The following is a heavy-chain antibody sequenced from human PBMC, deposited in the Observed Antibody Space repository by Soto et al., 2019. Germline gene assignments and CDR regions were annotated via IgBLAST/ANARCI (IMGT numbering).Heavy chain of an antibody. CDR1: GFSFSSAW. V-gene: IGHV3-7*03. CDR2: MNEDGSER. D-gene: IGHD4-4*01. J-gene: IGHJ4*02. CDR3: ARDRAYSRFDY. Sequence: PGGSLRLSCAVSGFSFSSAWMTWIRQAPGKGLERVAIMNEDGSERYYVDSVKGRFTISRDNAKNALFLQMNSLRVEDTAVYFCARDRAYSRFDYWGQGYLVTVSS.